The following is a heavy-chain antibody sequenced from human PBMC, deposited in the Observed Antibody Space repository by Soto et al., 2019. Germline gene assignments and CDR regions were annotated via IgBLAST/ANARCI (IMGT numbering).Heavy chain of an antibody. CDR2: ISAYNGNT. CDR3: ARDIVVVPAAIPIRYYYGMDV. V-gene: IGHV1-18*04. D-gene: IGHD2-2*01. CDR1: GYTFTSYG. J-gene: IGHJ6*02. Sequence: GASVKVSCKGSGYTFTSYGISWVRQAPGQGLEWMGWISAYNGNTNYAQKLQGRVTMTTDTSTSTAYMELRSPRSDDTAVYYCARDIVVVPAAIPIRYYYGMDVWGQGTTVTVSS.